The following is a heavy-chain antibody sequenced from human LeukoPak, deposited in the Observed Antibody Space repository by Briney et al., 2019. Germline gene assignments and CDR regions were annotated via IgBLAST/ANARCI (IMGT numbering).Heavy chain of an antibody. V-gene: IGHV3-20*04. Sequence: GGSLRLSCAASGFTFDDYGMSWVRQAPGKGLEWVSGINWNGGSTGYGDSVKGRYTISRDNAKNSLYLQMNSLRAEDTALYYCARGRLSTVVTLNDYWGQGTLVTVSS. CDR3: ARGRLSTVVTLNDY. CDR1: GFTFDDYG. CDR2: INWNGGST. D-gene: IGHD4-23*01. J-gene: IGHJ4*02.